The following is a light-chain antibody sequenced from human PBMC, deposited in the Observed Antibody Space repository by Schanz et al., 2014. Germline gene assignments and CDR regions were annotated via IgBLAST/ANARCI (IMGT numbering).Light chain of an antibody. V-gene: IGLV2-14*02. CDR3: AAWDDSLNGQGV. J-gene: IGLJ3*02. CDR1: SSDVGSYNL. CDR2: EGS. Sequence: QSALTQPASVSGSPGQSITISCTGTSSDVGSYNLVSWYQQHPGKAPKLMIYEGSKRPSGVSNRFSGSKSGNTASLAISGLQSEDEADYYCAAWDDSLNGQGVFGGGTKLTVL.